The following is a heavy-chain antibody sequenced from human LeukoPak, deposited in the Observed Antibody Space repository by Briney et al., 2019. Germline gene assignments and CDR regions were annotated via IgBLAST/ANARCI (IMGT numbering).Heavy chain of an antibody. V-gene: IGHV4-59*01. J-gene: IGHJ5*02. CDR3: ARDPTYYGDYQP. Sequence: SETLSLTCTVSGGSISSYYWSWIRQPPGKGLGWIGYIYYSGSTNYNPSLKSRVTISVDTSKNLFSLKLSSVTAADTAVYYCARDPTYYGDYQPWGQGTLVTVSS. D-gene: IGHD4-17*01. CDR1: GGSISSYY. CDR2: IYYSGST.